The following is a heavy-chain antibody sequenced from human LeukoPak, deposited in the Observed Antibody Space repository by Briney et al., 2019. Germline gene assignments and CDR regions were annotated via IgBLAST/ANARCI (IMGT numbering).Heavy chain of an antibody. D-gene: IGHD6-13*01. V-gene: IGHV3-30*14. CDR2: ISYDGSNK. CDR1: GFTFSSYA. J-gene: IGHJ5*02. Sequence: GRSLRLSCAASGFTFSSYAMHWVRQAPGKGLEWVAVISYDGSNKYYADSVKGRFTISRDNSKNTLYLQMNSLRAEDTAVYYCARKQQLVLWFDPWGQGTLVTVSS. CDR3: ARKQQLVLWFDP.